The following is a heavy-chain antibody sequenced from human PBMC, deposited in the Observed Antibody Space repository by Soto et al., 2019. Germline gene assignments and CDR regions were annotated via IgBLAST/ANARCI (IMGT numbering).Heavy chain of an antibody. CDR3: GGQEGLAKIPYALAF. CDR1: GGSVSSSSYY. J-gene: IGHJ4*02. Sequence: PSESLSLTCTVSGGSVSSSSYYLGWERQPPGKGLEWIGRVYYSGSTYYNPSLESRVTISVDKSKNQFSLKLMSLPAAATAVYFCGGQEGLAKIPYALAFRAQGALVTVSP. CDR2: VYYSGST. V-gene: IGHV4-39*01. D-gene: IGHD3-9*01.